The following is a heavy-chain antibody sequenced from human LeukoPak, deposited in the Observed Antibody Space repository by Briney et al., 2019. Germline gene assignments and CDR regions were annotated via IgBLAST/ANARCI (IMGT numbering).Heavy chain of an antibody. CDR2: MNPNSGNT. V-gene: IGHV1-8*01. J-gene: IGHJ5*02. D-gene: IGHD2-15*01. Sequence: GSVKVSCKASGYTFTSYDINWVRQATGQGLEWMGWMNPNSGNTGYAQKFQGRVTMTRNTSISTAYMELSSLRSEDTAVYYCARGYCNGGSCYRETGWFDPWGQGTLVTASS. CDR3: ARGYCNGGSCYRETGWFDP. CDR1: GYTFTSYD.